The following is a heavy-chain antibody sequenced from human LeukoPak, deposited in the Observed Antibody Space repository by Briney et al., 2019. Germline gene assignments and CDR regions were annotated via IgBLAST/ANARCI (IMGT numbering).Heavy chain of an antibody. J-gene: IGHJ6*03. D-gene: IGHD3-9*01. V-gene: IGHV1-8*01. CDR3: ARGEILTGYYKRYYMDV. Sequence: GASVKVSCKASGYTFTSYDINWVRQATGQGLEWMGWMNPNSGNTGYAQKFQGRVTMTRNTSISTAYMELSSLRSEDAAVYYCARGEILTGYYKRYYMDVWGKGTTVTISS. CDR2: MNPNSGNT. CDR1: GYTFTSYD.